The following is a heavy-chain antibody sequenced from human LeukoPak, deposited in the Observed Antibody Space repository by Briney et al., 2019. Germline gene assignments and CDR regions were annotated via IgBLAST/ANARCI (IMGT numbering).Heavy chain of an antibody. CDR3: ATRVIDYSRNLVDY. V-gene: IGHV1-24*01. CDR2: FDPEDGET. Sequence: GASVTVSCKVSGYTLTELSMHWVRQAPGKGLEWMGGFDPEDGETIYAQKFQGRVTMTEDTSTDTAYMELSSLRSEDTAVYYCATRVIDYSRNLVDYWGQGTLVTVSS. D-gene: IGHD2-21*01. J-gene: IGHJ4*02. CDR1: GYTLTELS.